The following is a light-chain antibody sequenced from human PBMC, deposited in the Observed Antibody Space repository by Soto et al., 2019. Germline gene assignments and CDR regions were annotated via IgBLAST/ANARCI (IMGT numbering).Light chain of an antibody. CDR3: QQYNNWPPIT. Sequence: IVMTQCPTTVSLSPRARPALSCRVSQSVRSSLAWYQQKPGQAPRLLIYGASTRATGIPARFSGSGSETDFTLTISSLQSEDFAVYYCQQYNNWPPITFGQGTRLENK. J-gene: IGKJ5*01. V-gene: IGKV3-15*01. CDR2: GAS. CDR1: QSVRSS.